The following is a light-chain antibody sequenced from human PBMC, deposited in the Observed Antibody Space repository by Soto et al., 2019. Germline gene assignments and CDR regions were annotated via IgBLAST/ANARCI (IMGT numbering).Light chain of an antibody. V-gene: IGKV1-5*01. CDR2: DAS. CDR3: QQYNSSWT. CDR1: QSISSW. J-gene: IGKJ1*01. Sequence: DIQMTQSPSTLSASVGDRVTITCRASQSISSWLAWYQQKPGKAPKLLIYDASSLESGVQSRFSGSGSGTEFTLTISSLQHDDFATYYCQQYNSSWTFGQGTKVEIK.